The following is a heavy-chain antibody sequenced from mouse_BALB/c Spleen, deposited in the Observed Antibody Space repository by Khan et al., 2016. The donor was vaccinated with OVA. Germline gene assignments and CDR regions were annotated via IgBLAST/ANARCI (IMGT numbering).Heavy chain of an antibody. CDR3: ARIYGIDFDY. D-gene: IGHD1-1*01. Sequence: EVQLQQSGPELVKPGASVKISCKASGYSFTGYFMNWVMQSHEKSLEWIGRINPHIGETFYNQKFKGKATLTVDESSSTANMELRSLASEDSAVYSCARIYGIDFDYWGHGTTLTVSS. J-gene: IGHJ2*01. V-gene: IGHV1-20*02. CDR2: INPHIGET. CDR1: GYSFTGYF.